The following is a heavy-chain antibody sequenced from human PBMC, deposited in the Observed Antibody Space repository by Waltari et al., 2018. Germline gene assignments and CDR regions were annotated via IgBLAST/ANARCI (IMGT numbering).Heavy chain of an antibody. CDR3: VTGPRDKWVGRYSGEFFHH. J-gene: IGHJ1*01. V-gene: IGHV4-34*02. Sequence: QVQVQQWGAGLVKPSETLSLTCAVYGGSFSGYYWSCLRQPPGKALEWIGEIDHSGVTYYNPSLESRVTILLDKSKNQFSLHLDSVTAADTAVYYCVTGPRDKWVGRYSGEFFHHWGPGTLVTVSS. CDR1: GGSFSGYY. D-gene: IGHD6-19*01. CDR2: IDHSGVT.